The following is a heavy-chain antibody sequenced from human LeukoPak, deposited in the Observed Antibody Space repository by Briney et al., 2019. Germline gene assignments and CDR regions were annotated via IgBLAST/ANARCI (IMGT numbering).Heavy chain of an antibody. CDR1: GFTFSSYS. V-gene: IGHV3-21*01. CDR3: ARDDYDILTGYYRS. J-gene: IGHJ4*02. CDR2: ISSSSSYI. Sequence: GGSLRLSCAASGFTFSSYSMNWVRQAPGKGLEWVSPISSSSSYIYYAGSVKDRFTIPRDNAKNSLYLQMNSLRSEDTAVYYCARDDYDILTGYYRSWGQGTLVTVSS. D-gene: IGHD3-9*01.